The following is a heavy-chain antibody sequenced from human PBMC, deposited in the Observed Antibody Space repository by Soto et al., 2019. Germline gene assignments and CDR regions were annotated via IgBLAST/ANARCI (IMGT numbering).Heavy chain of an antibody. CDR1: GYTFITYG. V-gene: IGHV1-18*01. CDR2: ISSYNGNT. Sequence: QVQLVQSGAEVKKPGASVKVSCKASGYTFITYGISWVRQAPGQGLEWMGWISSYNGNTNYAQKLQGRVTMTTATSTTTAYMELGSLRSDATAVYYCARDRPTSSIRARDYYYAMDVWGQGTTVTVSS. D-gene: IGHD6-6*01. J-gene: IGHJ6*02. CDR3: ARDRPTSSIRARDYYYAMDV.